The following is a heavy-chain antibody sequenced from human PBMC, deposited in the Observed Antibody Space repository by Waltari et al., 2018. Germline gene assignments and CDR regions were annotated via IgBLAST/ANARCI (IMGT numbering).Heavy chain of an antibody. J-gene: IGHJ5*02. V-gene: IGHV4-39*01. D-gene: IGHD5-12*01. CDR2: IYYTGTT. CDR3: ARHWKRNGYRFDP. CDR1: GGSIIRSSYY. Sequence: QLQLQESGPGLMKPSETLSLTCTVSGGSIIRSSYYWGWIRQSPGKGLEWIASIYYTGTTYYNPTLESRVTISGDTSKNQFSLRLSSVTAADTAVYYCARHWKRNGYRFDPWGQGTLVTVSS.